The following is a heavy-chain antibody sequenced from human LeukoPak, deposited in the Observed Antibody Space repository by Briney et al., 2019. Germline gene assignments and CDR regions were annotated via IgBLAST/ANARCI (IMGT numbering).Heavy chain of an antibody. J-gene: IGHJ4*02. CDR1: GGSISSYY. D-gene: IGHD2-21*02. CDR3: ARGPRVGVVVVTAMPFDY. V-gene: IGHV4-59*01. Sequence: SETLSLTCTVSGGSISSYYWSWIRQPPGKGLEWIGYIYYSGSTNYNPSLKSRVTISVDTSKNQFSLKLSSVTAADTAVYYCARGPRVGVVVVTAMPFDYWGQGTLVTVSS. CDR2: IYYSGST.